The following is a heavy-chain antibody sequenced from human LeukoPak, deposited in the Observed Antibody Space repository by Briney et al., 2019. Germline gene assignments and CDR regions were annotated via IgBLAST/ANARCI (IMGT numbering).Heavy chain of an antibody. CDR3: AKGRWGLTINNFDI. Sequence: GGSLRLSCTTSGITFSNSWMSWVRQAPGKGLEWVSVTSESGGSTHYADSVKGRFTIYRDNSKNTLYLQMNSLGGEDTAVYYCAKGRWGLTINNFDIWGQGRMVTVSS. V-gene: IGHV3-23*01. CDR1: GITFSNSW. J-gene: IGHJ3*02. D-gene: IGHD3-9*01. CDR2: TSESGGST.